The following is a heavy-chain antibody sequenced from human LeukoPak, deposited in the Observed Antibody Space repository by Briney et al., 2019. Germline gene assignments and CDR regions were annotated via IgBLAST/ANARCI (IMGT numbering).Heavy chain of an antibody. D-gene: IGHD5-12*01. J-gene: IGHJ4*02. V-gene: IGHV3-30*18. CDR2: ISYDGSNK. Sequence: GRSLRLSCAASGFTFSTYGMHWVRQAPGKGLERVAVISYDGSNKYYADSVKGRFTISRDNSKNTLYLQMNSLRAEDTAVYYCAKDRVATTGYFDYWGQGTLVTVSS. CDR3: AKDRVATTGYFDY. CDR1: GFTFSTYG.